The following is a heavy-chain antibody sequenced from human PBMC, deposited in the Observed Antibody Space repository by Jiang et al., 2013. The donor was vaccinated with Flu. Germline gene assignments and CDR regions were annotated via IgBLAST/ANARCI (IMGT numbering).Heavy chain of an antibody. Sequence: SGLVKPSETLSLTCVVSGGSIRSYYWSWIRQPAGKGLEWIGRIYSSGSTDYNPSLKSRVTMSVDTSKKQFSLNLNSVTAADTAVYYCARTDYGSGRGYDAFDIWGQGTMVTVSS. D-gene: IGHD3-10*01. J-gene: IGHJ3*02. CDR2: IYSSGST. CDR3: ARTDYGSGRGYDAFDI. V-gene: IGHV4-4*07. CDR1: GGSIRSYY.